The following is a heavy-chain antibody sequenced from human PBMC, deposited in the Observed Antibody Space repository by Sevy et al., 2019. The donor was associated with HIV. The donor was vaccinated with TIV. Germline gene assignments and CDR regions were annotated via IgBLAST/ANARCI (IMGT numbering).Heavy chain of an antibody. CDR2: IYYSGST. J-gene: IGHJ4*02. V-gene: IGHV4-59*01. CDR3: VSGYGRYYFDY. D-gene: IGHD3-10*01. CDR1: GGSISSYY. Sequence: SETLSLTCTVSGGSISSYYWSWILQPPGKGLEWMGYIYYSGSTNYNPSLKSRVTISVDTSKNQFSLKLSSVTAADTAVYYCVSGYGRYYFDYWGQGTLVTVSS.